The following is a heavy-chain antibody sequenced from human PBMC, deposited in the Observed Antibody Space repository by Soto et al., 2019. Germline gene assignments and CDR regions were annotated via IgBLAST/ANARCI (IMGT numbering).Heavy chain of an antibody. J-gene: IGHJ6*02. CDR3: AKDDCLTIFGVVSYGMDG. V-gene: IGHV3-30*18. Sequence: GGSLRLSCAASGFTFSSYGMHWVRQAPGKGLEWVAVISYDGSNKYYADSVKGRFTISRDNSKNTLYLQMNSLRAEDTAVYYCAKDDCLTIFGVVSYGMDGWGQGTRVTVYS. CDR1: GFTFSSYG. CDR2: ISYDGSNK. D-gene: IGHD3-3*01.